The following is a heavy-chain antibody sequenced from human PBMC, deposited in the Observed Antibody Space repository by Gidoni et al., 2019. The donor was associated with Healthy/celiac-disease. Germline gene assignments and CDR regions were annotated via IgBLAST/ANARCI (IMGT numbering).Heavy chain of an antibody. CDR2: IYSGGST. D-gene: IGHD3-22*01. J-gene: IGHJ5*02. CDR3: ARVRTYYYDSSGYPDP. CDR1: GFTVSSNY. V-gene: IGHV3-53*01. Sequence: EVQLVESGGGLIQPGGSLRLSCAASGFTVSSNYMSWVRQAPGKGLEWVSVIYSGGSTYYADSVKGRFTISRDKSKNTLYLQMNSLRAEDTAVYYCARVRTYYYDSSGYPDPWGQGTLVTVSS.